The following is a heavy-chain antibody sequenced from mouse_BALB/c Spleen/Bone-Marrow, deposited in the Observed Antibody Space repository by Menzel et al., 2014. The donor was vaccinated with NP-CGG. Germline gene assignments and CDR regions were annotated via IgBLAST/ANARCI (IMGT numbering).Heavy chain of an antibody. J-gene: IGHJ3*01. CDR2: INPDSSTI. Sequence: EVQLQESGGGLVQPGGSLKLSCAASGFDFSRYWMSWVRQAPGKGLEWIGEINPDSSTINYTPSLKDKFIISRDNAKNTLYLQMSKVRSEDTALYYCARGYYDYPAWFAYWGQGTLVTVSA. D-gene: IGHD2-4*01. CDR3: ARGYYDYPAWFAY. V-gene: IGHV4-1*02. CDR1: GFDFSRYW.